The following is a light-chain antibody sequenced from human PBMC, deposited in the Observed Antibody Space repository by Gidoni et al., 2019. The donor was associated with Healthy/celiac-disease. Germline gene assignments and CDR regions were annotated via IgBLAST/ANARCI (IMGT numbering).Light chain of an antibody. Sequence: EILLPQSPATLSLSPGERATXSCRASQVSSYFAWYQQKPRQAPRLLIYDSSNRATXXXASXXXSGXXTDFTLTIXXLEPXDFAVXXCQQXSNWXYTFXXGTKLEIK. CDR1: QVSSY. V-gene: IGKV3-11*01. J-gene: IGKJ2*01. CDR3: QQXSNWXYT. CDR2: DSS.